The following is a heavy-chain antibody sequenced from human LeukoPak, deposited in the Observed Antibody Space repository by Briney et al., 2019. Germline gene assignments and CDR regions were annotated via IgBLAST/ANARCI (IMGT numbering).Heavy chain of an antibody. Sequence: SETLSLTCTVSGGSISSYYWSWIRQPPGKGLEWIGEINHSGSTNYNPSLKSRVTISVDTSKNQFSLKLSSVTAADTAVYYCARHKRYYYGSGANYYFDYWGQGTLVTVSS. D-gene: IGHD3-10*01. V-gene: IGHV4-34*01. CDR2: INHSGST. CDR3: ARHKRYYYGSGANYYFDY. CDR1: GGSISSYY. J-gene: IGHJ4*02.